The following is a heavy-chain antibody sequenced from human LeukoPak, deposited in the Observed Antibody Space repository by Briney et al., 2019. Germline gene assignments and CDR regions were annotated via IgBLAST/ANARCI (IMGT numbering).Heavy chain of an antibody. CDR3: ARGSPDY. Sequence: GGSLRLSCAASGFTFSTYTMHWVRQAPGKGLEWVAVISYDGSSKYYADSVKGRFTISRDNSKNTLYLQMNSLRVEDTALYYCARGSPDYWGQGTLVTVS. CDR2: ISYDGSSK. CDR1: GFTFSTYT. J-gene: IGHJ4*02. V-gene: IGHV3-30-3*01.